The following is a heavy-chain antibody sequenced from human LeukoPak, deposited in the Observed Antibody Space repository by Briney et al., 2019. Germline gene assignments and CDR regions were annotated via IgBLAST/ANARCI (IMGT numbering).Heavy chain of an antibody. J-gene: IGHJ5*02. CDR1: GGSISSGSYY. D-gene: IGHD6-13*01. CDR2: IYTSGST. V-gene: IGHV4-61*02. CDR3: ARAGLGIATKFDP. Sequence: SQTLSLTCTVSGGSISSGSYYWSWIRQPAGKGLEWIGRIYTSGSTNYNPSLKSRVTISVDTSKNQFSLKLSSVTAADTAVYYCARAGLGIATKFDPWGQGALVTVSS.